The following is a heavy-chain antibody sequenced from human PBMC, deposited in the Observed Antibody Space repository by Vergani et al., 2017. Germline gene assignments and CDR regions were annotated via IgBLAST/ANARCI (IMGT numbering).Heavy chain of an antibody. V-gene: IGHV1-69*01. Sequence: QVQLVQSGAEVKKPGSSVKVSCKASGGTFSSYAISWVRQAPGQGLEWMGGINPIFGTANYAQKFQGRVTITADESTSTAYMELSSLRSEDTAVYYCAGDRRDIVVVPAATGRGFDPWGQGTLVTVSS. CDR3: AGDRRDIVVVPAATGRGFDP. CDR2: INPIFGTA. CDR1: GGTFSSYA. D-gene: IGHD2-2*01. J-gene: IGHJ5*02.